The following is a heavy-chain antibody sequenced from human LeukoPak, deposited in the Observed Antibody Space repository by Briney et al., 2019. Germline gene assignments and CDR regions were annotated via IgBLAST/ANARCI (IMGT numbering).Heavy chain of an antibody. V-gene: IGHV1-24*01. J-gene: IGHJ4*02. CDR2: FDPEHGEA. CDR1: GDTLTESS. Sequence: ASVKVSCKVSGDTLTESSMHWVRQAPGKGLEWMGGFDPEHGEAIYPQRFQGRVTLTEDTSTDTAYMELSSLRFEDTAVYFCAADLGQLLSYWGQGTLVTASS. D-gene: IGHD2-2*01. CDR3: AADLGQLLSY.